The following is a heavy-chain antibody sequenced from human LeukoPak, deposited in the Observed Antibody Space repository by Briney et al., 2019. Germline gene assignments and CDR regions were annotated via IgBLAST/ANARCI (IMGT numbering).Heavy chain of an antibody. CDR3: ARERCSSTSCSNWFDP. D-gene: IGHD2-2*01. CDR1: GYTLTELS. Sequence: ASVKVSCKASGYTLTELSMHWVRQAPGQGLEWMGWINPNSGGTNYAQKFQGWVTMTRDTSISTAYMELSRLRSDDTAVYYCARERCSSTSCSNWFDPWGQGTLVTVSS. J-gene: IGHJ5*02. CDR2: INPNSGGT. V-gene: IGHV1-2*04.